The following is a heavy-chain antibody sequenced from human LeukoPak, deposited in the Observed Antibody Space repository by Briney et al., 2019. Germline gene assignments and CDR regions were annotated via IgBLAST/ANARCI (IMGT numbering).Heavy chain of an antibody. CDR2: IYYSDST. V-gene: IGHV4-39*07. Sequence: PSETLSLTCTVSGGSISSSNYYWGWIRQPPGKGLGRIGSIYYSDSTYYNPSLKSRVTISVDTSKNQFSLKLSSVTAAVTAVYYCARDGPAAALDWGQGTLVTVSS. J-gene: IGHJ4*02. D-gene: IGHD6-13*01. CDR1: GGSISSSNYY. CDR3: ARDGPAAALD.